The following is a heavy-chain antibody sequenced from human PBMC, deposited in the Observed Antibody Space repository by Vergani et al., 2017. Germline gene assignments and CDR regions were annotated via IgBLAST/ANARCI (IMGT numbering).Heavy chain of an antibody. Sequence: EVQLVESGGGLVKPGGSLRLSCAASGFTFSSYSMNWVRQAPGKGLEWVSSISSSSSYIYYADSVKGRFTISRDNAKNSLYLQMNSLRAEDTAVYYCARSGLREYYYYGMDVWGQGTTVTVSS. CDR3: ARSGLREYYYYGMDV. D-gene: IGHD5-12*01. V-gene: IGHV3-21*01. CDR2: ISSSSSYI. CDR1: GFTFSSYS. J-gene: IGHJ6*02.